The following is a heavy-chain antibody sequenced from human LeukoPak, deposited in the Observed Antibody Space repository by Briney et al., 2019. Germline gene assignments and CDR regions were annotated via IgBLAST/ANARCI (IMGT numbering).Heavy chain of an antibody. CDR3: AKFREALYYFDY. D-gene: IGHD5-24*01. CDR2: ISGSGGST. V-gene: IGHV3-23*01. Sequence: PGGSLRLSCAASGFTFSSFAMSWVRQAPGKGLEWVSTISGSGGSTYHADSVKGRFTISRDNSKNTLYLQMNSLRAEDTAVYYCAKFREALYYFDYWGQGTLVTVSS. CDR1: GFTFSSFA. J-gene: IGHJ4*02.